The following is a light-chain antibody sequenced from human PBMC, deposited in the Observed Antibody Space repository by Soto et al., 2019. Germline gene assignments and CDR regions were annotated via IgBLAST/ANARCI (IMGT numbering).Light chain of an antibody. V-gene: IGKV1-39*01. Sequence: DIQMTQSPSSLSASVGDRVTITCRASQIISSYLNWYQQKPGKAPKLLIYAASSLQSGVPSRFSGSGSGTDFTPTISSLQPEDFATYYCQQRYSTPPTFGQGTKLEIK. CDR3: QQRYSTPPT. J-gene: IGKJ2*01. CDR2: AAS. CDR1: QIISSY.